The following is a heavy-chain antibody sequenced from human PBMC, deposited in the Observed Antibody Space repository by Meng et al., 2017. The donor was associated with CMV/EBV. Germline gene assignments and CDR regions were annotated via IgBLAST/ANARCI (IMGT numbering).Heavy chain of an antibody. CDR2: IIPIFGTA. CDR1: GGTFSSYA. D-gene: IGHD2-2*01. Sequence: SVKVSCKASGGTFSSYAISWVRQAPGQGLEWMGGIIPIFGTANYAQKFQGRVTITTDESTSTAYMELSSLRSEDTAVYYCARDQKIVVVPAARNYYGMDVWGQGTTVTVSS. CDR3: ARDQKIVVVPAARNYYGMDV. V-gene: IGHV1-69*05. J-gene: IGHJ6*02.